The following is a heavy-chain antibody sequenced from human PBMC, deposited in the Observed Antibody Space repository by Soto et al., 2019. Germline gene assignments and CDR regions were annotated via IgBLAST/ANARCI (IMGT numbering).Heavy chain of an antibody. V-gene: IGHV4-39*01. Sequence: SETLSLTCTVSGGSISSSSYYWGWIRQPPGKGLEWIGSIYYSGSTYYNPSLKSRVTISVDTSKNQFSLKLSSVTAADTAVYYCARHGSGPIAVVPAAPPGSRSQDAFDIWGQGTMVTVSS. CDR3: ARHGSGPIAVVPAAPPGSRSQDAFDI. J-gene: IGHJ3*02. CDR2: IYYSGST. CDR1: GGSISSSSYY. D-gene: IGHD2-2*01.